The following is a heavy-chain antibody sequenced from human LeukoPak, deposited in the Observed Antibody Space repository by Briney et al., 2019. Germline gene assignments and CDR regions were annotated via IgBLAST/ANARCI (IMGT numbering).Heavy chain of an antibody. CDR3: ARASRDGYNQNFDH. J-gene: IGHJ4*02. Sequence: GESLKISCKGLGYSFSSYWNAWVRQRPGKGLEWMGIIYPGGSETRYDPSFQGQVTISADSSTSTAHLQWSSLRASDTAMYYCARASRDGYNQNFDHWGQGTLVTASS. V-gene: IGHV5-51*01. CDR2: IYPGGSET. D-gene: IGHD5-24*01. CDR1: GYSFSSYW.